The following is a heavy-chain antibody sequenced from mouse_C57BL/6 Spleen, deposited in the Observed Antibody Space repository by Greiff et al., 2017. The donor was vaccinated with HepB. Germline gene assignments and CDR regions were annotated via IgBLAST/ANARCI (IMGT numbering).Heavy chain of an antibody. J-gene: IGHJ2*01. CDR1: GFSLTSYG. Sequence: VQLQQSGPGLVQPSQSLSITCTVSGFSLTSYGVHWVRQSPGKGLEWLGVIWSGGSTDYNAAFISRLSISKDNPKSQVFFKMNSLQADDTAIYYCARGGTTVVAHFDYWGQGTTLTVSS. CDR2: IWSGGST. D-gene: IGHD1-1*01. CDR3: ARGGTTVVAHFDY. V-gene: IGHV2-2*01.